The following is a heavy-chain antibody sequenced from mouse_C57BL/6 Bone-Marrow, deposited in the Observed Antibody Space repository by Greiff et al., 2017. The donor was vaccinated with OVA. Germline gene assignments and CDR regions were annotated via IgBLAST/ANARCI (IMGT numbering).Heavy chain of an antibody. V-gene: IGHV1-18*01. J-gene: IGHJ4*01. Sequence: EVKLVESGPELVKPGASVKIPCKASGYTFTDYNMDWVKQSHGKSLEWIGDINPNNGGTIYNQKFKGKATLTVDKSSSTAYMELRSLTSEDTAVYYCARWGSSGYSYYAMDYWGQGTSVTVSS. CDR1: GYTFTDYN. D-gene: IGHD3-2*02. CDR3: ARWGSSGYSYYAMDY. CDR2: INPNNGGT.